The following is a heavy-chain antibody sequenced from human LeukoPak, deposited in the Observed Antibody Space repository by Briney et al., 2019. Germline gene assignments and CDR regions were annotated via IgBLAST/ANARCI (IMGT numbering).Heavy chain of an antibody. CDR2: ISSGGDII. CDR1: GFTFTDHY. V-gene: IGHV3-11*04. J-gene: IGHJ3*02. Sequence: GGSLRLSCAASGFTFTDHYMSWVRQAPGKGLEWVSYISSGGDIIYYADSVKGRFTISRDNAKDSLYLQMNSLRAEDTAVYYCAKGYCYDSSGYLTPSDAFDIWGQGTMVTVSS. D-gene: IGHD3-22*01. CDR3: AKGYCYDSSGYLTPSDAFDI.